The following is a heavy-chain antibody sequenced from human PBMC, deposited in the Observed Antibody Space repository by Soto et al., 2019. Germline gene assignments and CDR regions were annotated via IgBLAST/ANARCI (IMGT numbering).Heavy chain of an antibody. CDR1: GGSIISGY. CDR2: ISYSGNT. J-gene: IGHJ4*02. Sequence: SEALSLTCTVSGGSIISGYWSWIRQPPGKGLEWIGYISYSGNTNYNPSLKSRVTMSVDTPKNQFSLRLSSVTTADTAVYYCAGLRGYAGSPIDYWGQGTLVTVSS. CDR3: AGLRGYAGSPIDY. D-gene: IGHD2-15*01. V-gene: IGHV4-59*01.